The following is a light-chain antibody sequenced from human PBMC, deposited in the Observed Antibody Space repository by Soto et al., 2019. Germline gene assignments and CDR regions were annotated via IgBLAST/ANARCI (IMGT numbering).Light chain of an antibody. Sequence: QSVLTQPASVSGSPGQSITISCTGTSSDVVAYNYVSWYRLHPGKAPKLMLYDVSSRPSGISNRFSGSKSGNTASLTISGLQAEDEADYYCSSYTTSTTLSYVFGTGTKVTVL. V-gene: IGLV2-14*03. CDR3: SSYTTSTTLSYV. J-gene: IGLJ1*01. CDR2: DVS. CDR1: SSDVVAYNY.